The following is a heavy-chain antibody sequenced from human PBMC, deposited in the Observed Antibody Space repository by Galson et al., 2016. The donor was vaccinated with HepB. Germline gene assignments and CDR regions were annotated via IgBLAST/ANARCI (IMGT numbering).Heavy chain of an antibody. CDR3: ARGAVGATILGNWFDP. J-gene: IGHJ5*02. V-gene: IGHV3-23*01. CDR2: ISGSGGST. D-gene: IGHD1-26*01. Sequence: SLRLSCAASGFTFSSYAMSWVRQAPGKGLEWVSAISGSGGSTYYADSVKGRFTISRDNSKNTLYLQMNSLRAEDSAVYFCARGAVGATILGNWFDPWGQGTLVTVSS. CDR1: GFTFSSYA.